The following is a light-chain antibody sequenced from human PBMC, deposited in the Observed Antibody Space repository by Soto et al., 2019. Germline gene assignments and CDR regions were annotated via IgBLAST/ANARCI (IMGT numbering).Light chain of an antibody. CDR1: QSISSW. CDR2: KAS. V-gene: IGKV1-5*03. CDR3: QQYNTYPAT. J-gene: IGKJ4*01. Sequence: DIQMTQSPSTLSASVGDRVTITCRASQSISSWLAWYLQKPGKAPKLLIYKASNLESGVPSRFSGSGSGTEFTLTITSLQPDDFATFYCQQYNTYPATFGGGTKVEIK.